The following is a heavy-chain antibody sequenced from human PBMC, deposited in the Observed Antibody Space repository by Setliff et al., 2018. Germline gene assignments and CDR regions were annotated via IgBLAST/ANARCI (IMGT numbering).Heavy chain of an antibody. CDR1: GYIFNNYW. Sequence: LTLSCKTSGYIFNNYWIVWVRQLPGKGLECMGIIYPGDSDIRYSPSFEGQVTISADKSISTAYLHWSSLKASDTAMYYCARPREGYKSFQYWGQGTQVTVSS. V-gene: IGHV5-51*01. CDR2: IYPGDSDI. CDR3: ARPREGYKSFQY. D-gene: IGHD5-12*01. J-gene: IGHJ4*02.